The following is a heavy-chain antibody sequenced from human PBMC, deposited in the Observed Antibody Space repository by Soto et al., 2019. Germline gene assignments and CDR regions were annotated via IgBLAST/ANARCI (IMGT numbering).Heavy chain of an antibody. V-gene: IGHV3-30-3*01. CDR3: AREVLEVVVAATFDYFDY. D-gene: IGHD2-15*01. CDR1: GFTFSSYA. CDR2: ISYDGSNK. Sequence: HPGGSLRLSCAASGFTFSSYAMHWVRQAPGKGLEWVAVISYDGSNKYYADSVKGRFTISRDNSKNTLYLQMNSLRAEDTAVYYCAREVLEVVVAATFDYFDYWGQGTLVTVSS. J-gene: IGHJ4*02.